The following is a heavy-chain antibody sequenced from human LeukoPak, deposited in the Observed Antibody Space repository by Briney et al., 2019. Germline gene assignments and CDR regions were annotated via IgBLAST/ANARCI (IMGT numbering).Heavy chain of an antibody. CDR1: GFTFSSYA. CDR3: ARDFRASFDP. CDR2: ISYDGSNK. J-gene: IGHJ5*02. V-gene: IGHV3-30*14. Sequence: GRSLRLSCAASGFTFSSYAMHWVRQAPGKGLEWVAVISYDGSNKYYADSVKGRFTISRDNSKNTLYLQMNSLRAEDTAVYYCARDFRASFDPWGQGTLVTVSS.